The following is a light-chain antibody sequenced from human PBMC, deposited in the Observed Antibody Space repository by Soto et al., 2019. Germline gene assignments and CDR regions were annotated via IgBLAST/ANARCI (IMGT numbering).Light chain of an antibody. V-gene: IGKV1-6*01. CDR3: LQDYNYPRT. J-gene: IGKJ1*01. CDR1: QGIRKD. CDR2: AAS. Sequence: AIQMTQSPPSLSASIGDTVTITCRASQGIRKDLGWYQQKPGKAPELLIYAASSLQDGVPLRFSGSGSGTDFTLTISSLQPEDSATYYCLQDYNYPRTFGQGTKVEI.